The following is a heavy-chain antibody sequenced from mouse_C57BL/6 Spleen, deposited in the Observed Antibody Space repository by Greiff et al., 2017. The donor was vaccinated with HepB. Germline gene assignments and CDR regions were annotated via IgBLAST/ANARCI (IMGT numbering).Heavy chain of an antibody. CDR1: GFSLTSYA. CDR3: ARNGDYDADYYAMDY. D-gene: IGHD2-4*01. CDR2: IWTGGGT. V-gene: IGHV2-9-1*01. Sequence: VKLMESGPGLVAPSQSLSITCTVSGFSLTSYAISWVRQPPEKGLEWLGVIWTGGGTNYNSALKSRLSISKDNSKSQVFLKMNSLQTDDTARYYCARNGDYDADYYAMDYWGQGTSVTVSS. J-gene: IGHJ4*01.